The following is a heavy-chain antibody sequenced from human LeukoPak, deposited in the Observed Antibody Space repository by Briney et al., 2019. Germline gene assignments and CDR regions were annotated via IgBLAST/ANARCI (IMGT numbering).Heavy chain of an antibody. Sequence: SETLSLTCTVSGGSISSGSYYWGWIRQTPGKGLEWIGSIYHSGITSYNPSLKSRVTISVDTSKNQFSLNLSSVTAADTAVYYCARGVFSDYWGQGTLVTVSS. D-gene: IGHD6-13*01. CDR1: GGSISSGSYY. CDR3: ARGVFSDY. J-gene: IGHJ4*02. CDR2: IYHSGIT. V-gene: IGHV4-39*07.